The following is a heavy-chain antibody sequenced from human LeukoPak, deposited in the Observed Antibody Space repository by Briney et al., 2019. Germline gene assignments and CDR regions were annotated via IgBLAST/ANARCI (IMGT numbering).Heavy chain of an antibody. J-gene: IGHJ3*02. CDR2: INPSGGST. CDR1: GYTFTSYY. Sequence: WASVKVSCKASGYTFTSYYMHWVRQAPGQGLEWMGIINPSGGSTSYAQKFQGRVTMTRDMSTSTVYMELSSLRSEDTAVYYCAREVGYSGYDLSAFDIWGQGTMVTVSS. D-gene: IGHD5-12*01. V-gene: IGHV1-46*01. CDR3: AREVGYSGYDLSAFDI.